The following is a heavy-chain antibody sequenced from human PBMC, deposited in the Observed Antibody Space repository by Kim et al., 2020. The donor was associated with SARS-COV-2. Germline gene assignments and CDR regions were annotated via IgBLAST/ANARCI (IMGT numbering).Heavy chain of an antibody. Sequence: SQTLSLTCAISGDSVSSNSATWNWIRQSPSRGLEWLGRTYYRSKWSNDYAVSVKSRIIINPDTSKNQFSLQLNSVIPEDTAVYYCVITAAGRGGFDYWDQGTLVTVSS. V-gene: IGHV6-1*01. J-gene: IGHJ4*02. CDR3: VITAAGRGGFDY. CDR1: GDSVSSNSAT. CDR2: TYYRSKWSN. D-gene: IGHD6-13*01.